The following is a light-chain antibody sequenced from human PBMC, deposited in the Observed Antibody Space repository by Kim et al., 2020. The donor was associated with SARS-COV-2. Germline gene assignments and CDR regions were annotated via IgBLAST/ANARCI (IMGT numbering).Light chain of an antibody. CDR3: QQYGTYSS. J-gene: IGKJ1*01. Sequence: GDTVNITCRASQTISVWLAWYQQKPGKAPKLLIYDASDLESGVPTRFSGSGSETEFTLTISGLQPDDFATYYCQQYGTYSSFGQGTKVDIK. CDR1: QTISVW. CDR2: DAS. V-gene: IGKV1-5*01.